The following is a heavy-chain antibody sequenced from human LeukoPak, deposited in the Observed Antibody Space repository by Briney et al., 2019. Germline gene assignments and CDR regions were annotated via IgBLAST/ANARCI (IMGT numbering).Heavy chain of an antibody. Sequence: ASVKVSCKASGYTFTGYYMHWVRQAPGQGLEWMGWINPNSGGTNYAQKFQGRVTMTRDTSISTAYMELSRLRSDDTAVYYCAVARMVRGLHIDYWGQGTLVTVPS. J-gene: IGHJ4*02. CDR2: INPNSGGT. D-gene: IGHD3-10*01. CDR1: GYTFTGYY. V-gene: IGHV1-2*02. CDR3: AVARMVRGLHIDY.